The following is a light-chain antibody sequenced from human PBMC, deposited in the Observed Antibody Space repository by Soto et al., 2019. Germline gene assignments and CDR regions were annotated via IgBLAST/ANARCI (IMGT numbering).Light chain of an antibody. V-gene: IGKV3D-15*01. Sequence: IAMTQSPVTLSASPGERVTLSCRASQSVNIHLAWYQQRPGQAPRVLIYGASNSASGIPDRFRGSGSGTDFTLTISSLETDDFALYYCQQYKDWPPLTFGGGTRVESK. CDR2: GAS. CDR1: QSVNIH. CDR3: QQYKDWPPLT. J-gene: IGKJ4*01.